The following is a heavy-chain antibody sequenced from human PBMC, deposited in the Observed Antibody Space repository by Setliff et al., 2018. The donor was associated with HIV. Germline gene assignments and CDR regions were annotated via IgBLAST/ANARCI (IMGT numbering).Heavy chain of an antibody. D-gene: IGHD3-16*01. CDR2: KNSRGRT. Sequence: TLSLTCTVSGGSISSGSHYWSWIRQSAGKGLEWIGRKNSRGRTNHNPSLKSRVSISIDTSKNQFSLKLTSVTASDTAVYYCARGGGGGHSDYWGQGTLVTVSS. CDR3: ARGGGGGHSDY. V-gene: IGHV4-61*02. CDR1: GGSISSGSHY. J-gene: IGHJ4*02.